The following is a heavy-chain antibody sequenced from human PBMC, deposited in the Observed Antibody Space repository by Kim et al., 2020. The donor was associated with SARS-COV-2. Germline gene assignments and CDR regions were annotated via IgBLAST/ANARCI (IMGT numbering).Heavy chain of an antibody. J-gene: IGHJ4*02. Sequence: SETLSLTCAVYGGSFSGYYWSWIRQPPGKGLEWIGEINHSGSTNYNPSLKSRVTISVDTSKNQFSLKLSSVTAADTAVYYCARSGGYSGYFDYWGQGTLVTVSS. CDR3: ARSGGYSGYFDY. V-gene: IGHV4-34*01. CDR2: INHSGST. D-gene: IGHD5-12*01. CDR1: GGSFSGYY.